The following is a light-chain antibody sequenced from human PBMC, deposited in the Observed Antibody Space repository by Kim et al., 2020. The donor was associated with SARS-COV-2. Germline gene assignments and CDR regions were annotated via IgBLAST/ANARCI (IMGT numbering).Light chain of an antibody. CDR3: QEWDSSTHNYV. V-gene: IGLV3-1*01. CDR2: QDN. CDR1: NVGGKY. Sequence: PEQTASITCTGYNVGGKYVAWYHQKPDKSRVVVIYQDNRRPSGIPERFSGCNSGDTATLTISGTQAMDEADYYCQEWDSSTHNYVFGAGTKVTVL. J-gene: IGLJ1*01.